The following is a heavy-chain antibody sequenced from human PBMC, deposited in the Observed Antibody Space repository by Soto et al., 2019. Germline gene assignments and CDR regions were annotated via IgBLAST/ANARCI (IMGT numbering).Heavy chain of an antibody. CDR1: GGTISSYY. CDR2: IYYSGST. D-gene: IGHD6-19*01. J-gene: IGHJ1*01. CDR3: ARGWGGYCQD. Sequence: SETLSLTCTVSGGTISSYYWSWIRQPPGKGLEWIGYIYYSGSTNYNPSLKRRVTISVDTSKNQFSLKLSSVTAADTAVYYCARGWGGYCQDWGQGTLVTVS. V-gene: IGHV4-59*01.